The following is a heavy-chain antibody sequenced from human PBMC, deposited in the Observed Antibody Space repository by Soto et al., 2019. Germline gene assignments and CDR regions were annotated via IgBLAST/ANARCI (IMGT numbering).Heavy chain of an antibody. D-gene: IGHD3-22*01. V-gene: IGHV3-23*01. CDR1: GFTFSSYA. Sequence: EVQLLESGGGLVQPGGSLRLSCAASGFTFSSYAMSWVRQAPGKGLEWVSAISGSGGSTYYADSVKGRFTISRDNSKNTLYLQMNSLRAEDTAVYYCAKDMGSSGYYLYYFDYWGQGTLVTVSS. CDR2: ISGSGGST. CDR3: AKDMGSSGYYLYYFDY. J-gene: IGHJ4*02.